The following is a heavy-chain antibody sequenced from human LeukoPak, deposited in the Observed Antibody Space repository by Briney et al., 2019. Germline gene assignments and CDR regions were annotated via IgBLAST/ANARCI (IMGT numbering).Heavy chain of an antibody. D-gene: IGHD2-2*02. Sequence: GGSLRLSCAASGFAFSRYWMHWVRQAPGKGLVWVSDINSDGSITRYADSVKGRFTISRDNAKNTLYLQMNSLRAEDTAVYYCASGDYTSSKYWGQGTLVTVSS. CDR3: ASGDYTSSKY. CDR2: INSDGSIT. V-gene: IGHV3-74*01. CDR1: GFAFSRYW. J-gene: IGHJ4*02.